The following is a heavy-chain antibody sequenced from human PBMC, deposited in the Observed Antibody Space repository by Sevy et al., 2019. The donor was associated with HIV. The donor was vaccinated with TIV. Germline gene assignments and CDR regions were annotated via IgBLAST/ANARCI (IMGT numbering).Heavy chain of an antibody. J-gene: IGHJ6*02. CDR2: ISPSGSPI. Sequence: GGSLRLSCAASGFTFTNYVMNWGRQAPGKGLEWVSYISPSGSPIYYADSVKGRFTISRDNARNSLYLQMNSLRADDTGLYYCARDLVASTLTMDVWGQGTTVTVSS. CDR1: GFTFTNYV. CDR3: ARDLVASTLTMDV. V-gene: IGHV3-48*03.